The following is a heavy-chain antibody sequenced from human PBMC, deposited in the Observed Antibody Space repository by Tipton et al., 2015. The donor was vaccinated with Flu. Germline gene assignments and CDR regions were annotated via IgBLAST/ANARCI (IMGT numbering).Heavy chain of an antibody. D-gene: IGHD6-19*01. J-gene: IGHJ4*02. CDR3: AKVIPELVAGLDY. CDR1: GFTFTSYA. CDR2: IDSAGDT. Sequence: SLRLSCAASGFTFTSYAMTWVRQATGEGLQWVSGIDSAGDTYYLDSVKGRFTISRDNAKNSLYLQMNSLRPEDTAIYYCAKVIPELVAGLDYWGQGTLVTVSS. V-gene: IGHV3-13*01.